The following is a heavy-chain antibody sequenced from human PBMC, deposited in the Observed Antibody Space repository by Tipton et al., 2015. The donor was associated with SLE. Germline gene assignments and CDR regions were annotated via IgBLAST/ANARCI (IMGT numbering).Heavy chain of an antibody. Sequence: GSLRLSCEASGFIFSDHYMSWIRQSPGRGLEWVSYVSRIASTIDYADSVRGRFSISRDNAKNSLYLHMNGLRVEDTAIYYCARGPIEPLHASYYLDVWGRGTPVTVSS. CDR2: VSRIASTI. V-gene: IGHV3-11*04. J-gene: IGHJ6*03. D-gene: IGHD2-15*01. CDR1: GFIFSDHY. CDR3: ARGPIEPLHASYYLDV.